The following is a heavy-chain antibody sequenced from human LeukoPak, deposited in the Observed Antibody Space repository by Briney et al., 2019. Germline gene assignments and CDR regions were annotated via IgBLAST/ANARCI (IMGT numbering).Heavy chain of an antibody. Sequence: GASVTVSCKASGGTFSSYAISWVRQAPGQGLEWMGGIIPIFGTANYAQKFQGRVTITTDESTSTAYMELRSLRSDDTAVYYCARVPTISGEDPFDIWGQGTMVTVSS. CDR2: IIPIFGTA. CDR1: GGTFSSYA. V-gene: IGHV1-69*05. J-gene: IGHJ3*02. D-gene: IGHD7-27*01. CDR3: ARVPTISGEDPFDI.